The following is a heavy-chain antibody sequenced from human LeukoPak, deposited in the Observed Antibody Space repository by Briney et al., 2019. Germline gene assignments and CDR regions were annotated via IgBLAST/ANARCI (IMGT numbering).Heavy chain of an antibody. CDR2: IYYSGST. V-gene: IGHV4-39*01. Sequence: SETLSLTCTVSGGSISSSSYYWGWIRQPPGKGLEWIGSIYYSGSTYYNPSLKSRVTISVDTSKNQFSLKLSSVTAADTAVYYCARHGAGYSSSWYPQRRDYFQHWGQGTLVTVSS. CDR3: ARHGAGYSSSWYPQRRDYFQH. D-gene: IGHD6-13*01. J-gene: IGHJ1*01. CDR1: GGSISSSSYY.